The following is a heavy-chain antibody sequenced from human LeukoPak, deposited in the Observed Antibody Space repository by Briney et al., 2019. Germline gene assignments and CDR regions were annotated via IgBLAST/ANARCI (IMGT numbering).Heavy chain of an antibody. CDR2: IYSDNT. CDR3: ARRAGAYSHPYDY. CDR1: GFTVSSNS. Sequence: GGSLRLSCTVSGFTVSSNSMSWVRQAPGKGLEWVSFIYSDNTHYSDSVKGRFTISRDNSKNTLYLQMTSLRAEDTAVYYCARRAGAYSHPYDYWGQGTLVTVSS. D-gene: IGHD4/OR15-4a*01. J-gene: IGHJ4*02. V-gene: IGHV3-53*01.